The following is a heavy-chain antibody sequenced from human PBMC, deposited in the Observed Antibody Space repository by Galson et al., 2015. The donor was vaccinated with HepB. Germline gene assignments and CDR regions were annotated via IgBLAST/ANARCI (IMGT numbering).Heavy chain of an antibody. D-gene: IGHD6-13*01. CDR1: GFTFSGSA. J-gene: IGHJ4*02. CDR2: IRSKASDYAT. CDR3: VRSGDFSGYSSR. V-gene: IGHV3-73*01. Sequence: SLRLSCAASGFTFSGSAMHWVRQASGRGLEWVGRIRSKASDYATAYAASLKGRFTISRDDSKNTAYLHMRSLKTDDTAVYYCVRSGDFSGYSSRWGQGTLVTVSS.